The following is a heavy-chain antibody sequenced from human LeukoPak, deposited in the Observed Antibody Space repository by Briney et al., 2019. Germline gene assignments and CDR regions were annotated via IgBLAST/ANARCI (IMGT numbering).Heavy chain of an antibody. Sequence: GGSLRLSCAASGFTFSSYEMNWVRQAPGKGLEWVSYMSSSGSTIYYADSVKGRFTISRDNAKNSLYLQMNSLRAEDTAVYYCARDSTCSSTSCYAGYYYYGIDVWGQGTTVTVSS. CDR2: MSSSGSTI. V-gene: IGHV3-48*03. J-gene: IGHJ6*02. D-gene: IGHD2-2*01. CDR3: ARDSTCSSTSCYAGYYYYGIDV. CDR1: GFTFSSYE.